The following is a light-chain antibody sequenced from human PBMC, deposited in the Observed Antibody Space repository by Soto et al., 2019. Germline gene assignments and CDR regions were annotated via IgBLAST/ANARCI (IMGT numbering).Light chain of an antibody. CDR1: QSLLQSNGYNY. J-gene: IGKJ5*01. CDR3: MQSTQLPPT. CDR2: EVS. V-gene: IGKV2D-29*02. Sequence: DIVMTQSPLSLPVTPGEPASISCRSSQSLLQSNGYNYLDWYLQKPGQSPQLLIYEVSTRVSGVPDRFSGSGSGTDFTLEISRVETDDVGIYYCMQSTQLPPTFGQGTRLEIK.